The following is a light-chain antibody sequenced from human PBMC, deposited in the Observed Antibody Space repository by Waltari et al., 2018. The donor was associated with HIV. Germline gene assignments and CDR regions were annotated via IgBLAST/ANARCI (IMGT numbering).Light chain of an antibody. J-gene: IGKJ1*01. Sequence: AIQMTQSPSSLSASVGDSVTITCRASRGIGNDLGWYQQQPGQAPKLLIFAASSLQTGVPSRFSGSGSGTDFTLTISSLQPEDFATYYCLQAFSYPLTFGQGTKVEIK. CDR1: RGIGND. V-gene: IGKV1-6*02. CDR3: LQAFSYPLT. CDR2: AAS.